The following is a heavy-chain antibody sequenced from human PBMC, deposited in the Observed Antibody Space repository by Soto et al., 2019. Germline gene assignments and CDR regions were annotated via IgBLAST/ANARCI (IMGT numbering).Heavy chain of an antibody. Sequence: EVQLVESGGGLVQPGGSLKLSCAASGFIFSGSAVHWVRQASGKGLGWVGRILSKAGNYATAYPASMKGRFTISRDDSENPAFLQINRLKTEDTAVYYWIRGGSPYYYDYWGQGTLGAVSS. V-gene: IGHV3-73*01. J-gene: IGHJ4*02. CDR2: ILSKAGNYAT. CDR3: IRGGSPYYYDY. CDR1: GFIFSGSA.